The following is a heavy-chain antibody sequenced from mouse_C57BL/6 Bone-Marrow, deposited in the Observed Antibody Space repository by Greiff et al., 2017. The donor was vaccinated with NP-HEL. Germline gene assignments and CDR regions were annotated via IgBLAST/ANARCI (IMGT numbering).Heavy chain of an antibody. CDR3: TTGTMVTTGYYYAMDY. D-gene: IGHD2-2*01. V-gene: IGHV14-4*01. CDR2: IDPENGDT. Sequence: VQLQQSGAELVRPGASVKLSCTASGFNIKDDYMHWVKQRPEQGLEWIGWIDPENGDTEYASKFQGKATITADTSSKTAYLQLSSLTSEDTAVYYCTTGTMVTTGYYYAMDYWGQGTSVTVSS. J-gene: IGHJ4*01. CDR1: GFNIKDDY.